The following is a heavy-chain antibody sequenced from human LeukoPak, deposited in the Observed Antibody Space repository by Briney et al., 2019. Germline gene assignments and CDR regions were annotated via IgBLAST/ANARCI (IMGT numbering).Heavy chain of an antibody. J-gene: IGHJ6*02. D-gene: IGHD2-2*01. V-gene: IGHV4-34*01. Sequence: SETLSLTCAVYGGSFSGYYWSWIRQPPGKGLEWIGEINHSGSTNYNPSLKSRVTISVDTSKNQFSLKLSSVTAADTAVYYCARGRRYCSSTTCYESYYFYYGLDVWGQGTTVTVSS. CDR1: GGSFSGYY. CDR3: ARGRRYCSSTTCYESYYFYYGLDV. CDR2: INHSGST.